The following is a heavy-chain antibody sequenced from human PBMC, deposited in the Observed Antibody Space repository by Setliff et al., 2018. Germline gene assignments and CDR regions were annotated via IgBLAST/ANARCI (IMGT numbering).Heavy chain of an antibody. CDR3: AKVRSSAWSIVYYYMDV. D-gene: IGHD6-13*01. CDR1: GGSISSHY. CDR2: IYYSGST. Sequence: ASETLSLTCTVSGGSISSHYWSWIRQPPGKGLEWIGYIYYSGSTNYNPSLKSRVTISVDTSKNQFSLTLTSVTAADTAVYYCAKVRSSAWSIVYYYMDVWGKGTTVTVSS. V-gene: IGHV4-59*08. J-gene: IGHJ6*03.